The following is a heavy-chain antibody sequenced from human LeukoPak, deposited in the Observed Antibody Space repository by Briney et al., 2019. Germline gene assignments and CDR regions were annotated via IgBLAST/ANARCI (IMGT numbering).Heavy chain of an antibody. V-gene: IGHV1-8*02. Sequence: ASVKVSCKASGYTFTSYAMHWVRQAPGQRLEWMGLINPTAGNTYYAQKFQGRVTMTGNTSIRTAYMELSSLRSEDTAVYYCARVDFIMVRGVIKVRYFDYWGQGTLVTVSS. CDR3: ARVDFIMVRGVIKVRYFDY. J-gene: IGHJ4*02. CDR2: INPTAGNT. D-gene: IGHD3-10*01. CDR1: GYTFTSYA.